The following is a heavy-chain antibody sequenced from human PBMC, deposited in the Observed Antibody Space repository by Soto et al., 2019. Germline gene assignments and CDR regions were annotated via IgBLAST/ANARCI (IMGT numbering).Heavy chain of an antibody. Sequence: ASVKVSCKTSGYPFTGQYIHWVRQAPGQGLEWMGIIDPIEDRTTYAQKFQGRVTMTSDASTSTVHMELSSLRFEDTAIYYCARLVGAHNTLHFCLGYFDYWGQGTLVTVSS. D-gene: IGHD3-3*02. J-gene: IGHJ4*02. CDR2: IDPIEDRT. CDR3: ARLVGAHNTLHFCLGYFDY. CDR1: GYPFTGQY. V-gene: IGHV1-46*01.